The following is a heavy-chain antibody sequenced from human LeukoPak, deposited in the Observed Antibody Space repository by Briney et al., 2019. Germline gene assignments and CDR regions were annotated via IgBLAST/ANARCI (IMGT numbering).Heavy chain of an antibody. J-gene: IGHJ3*02. CDR1: SGSIISCSCY. Sequence: SETLSLTCTVSSGSIISCSCYWGWIRQPPGKGLEWIGNVYSSGSTYYNPSLKSRVTISLDTSKNQFSLKLSSVTAADTAVYYCARPSSWILEGSSAFDIWGQGTMVTVSS. D-gene: IGHD3-3*01. V-gene: IGHV4-39*01. CDR2: VYSSGST. CDR3: ARPSSWILEGSSAFDI.